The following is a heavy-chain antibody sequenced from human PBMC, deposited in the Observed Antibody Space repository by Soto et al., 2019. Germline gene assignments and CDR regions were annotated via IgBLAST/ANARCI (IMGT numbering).Heavy chain of an antibody. J-gene: IGHJ4*02. CDR2: VYYSGST. V-gene: IGHV4-59*01. CDR3: ARGKMGIKTYYFDY. Sequence: QVQLQESGPGLVKPSETLSLTCTVSGGSISSYFLSWIRQPPGKGLEWIGYVYYSGSTNYNPSLTDRVTIAIDTSKNQFSLKLSSVTAADTAVYYCARGKMGIKTYYFDYWGQGTLVTVSS. D-gene: IGHD1-26*01. CDR1: GGSISSYF.